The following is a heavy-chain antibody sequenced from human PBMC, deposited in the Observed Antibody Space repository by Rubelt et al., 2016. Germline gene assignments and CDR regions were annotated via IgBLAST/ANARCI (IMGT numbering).Heavy chain of an antibody. CDR3: ARDQDCSGGSCYYSGPSYYYYGMDV. Sequence: MHWVRQAPGQGLEWMGIINPSGGSTSYAQKFQSRVTMTRDTSTSTVYMELSSLRSEDTAVYYCARDQDCSGGSCYYSGPSYYYYGMDVWGQGTTVTVSS. V-gene: IGHV1-46*01. CDR2: INPSGGST. D-gene: IGHD2-15*01. J-gene: IGHJ6*02.